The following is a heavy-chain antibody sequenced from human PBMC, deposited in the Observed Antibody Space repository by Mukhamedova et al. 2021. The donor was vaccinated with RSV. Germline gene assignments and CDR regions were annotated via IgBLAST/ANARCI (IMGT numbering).Heavy chain of an antibody. CDR2: IDTDGSST. D-gene: IGHD3-10*01. Sequence: GKGLVWVSRIDTDGSSTRYADFVKGRVTISRDNTKNTLYLQMNSLRAEDTAVYYCVRSYDYYYGMWDFCGQGTLVTVSS. V-gene: IGHV3-74*01. J-gene: IGHJ4*02. CDR3: VRSYDYYYGMWDF.